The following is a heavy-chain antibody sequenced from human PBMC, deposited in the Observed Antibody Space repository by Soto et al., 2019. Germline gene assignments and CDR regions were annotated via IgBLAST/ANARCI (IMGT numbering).Heavy chain of an antibody. CDR2: IDGSSDAI. Sequence: GGSLRLSCAASGFTLSRYSMNWVRQAPGKGLEWLSYIDGSSDAIYYADSVKGRFIISRDNAKNSLYLQMNSLRDEDTAVYYCARGGVATIFGDSWGQGTMLTVSS. V-gene: IGHV3-48*02. CDR3: ARGGVATIFGDS. D-gene: IGHD5-12*01. J-gene: IGHJ4*02. CDR1: GFTLSRYS.